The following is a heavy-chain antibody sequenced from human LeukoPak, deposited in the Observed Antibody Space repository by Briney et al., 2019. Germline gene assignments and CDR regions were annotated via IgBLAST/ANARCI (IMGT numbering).Heavy chain of an antibody. J-gene: IGHJ3*01. Sequence: SVKDSCKASGGTFSSYTISWVRQAPGQGLEWMGRNSPSLSIANDAQKCQGSVTSTEDKSTRTAYMELISLRAEDTAVYYCASTIVVVPAADDAFDFWGQGTMVTVSS. CDR2: NSPSLSIA. V-gene: IGHV1-69*02. CDR1: GGTFSSYT. D-gene: IGHD2-2*01. CDR3: ASTIVVVPAADDAFDF.